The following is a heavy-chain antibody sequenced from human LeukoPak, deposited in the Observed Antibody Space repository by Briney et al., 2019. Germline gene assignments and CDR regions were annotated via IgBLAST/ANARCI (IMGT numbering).Heavy chain of an antibody. CDR3: AAGSSGSSHYYFDY. Sequence: PSQTLSLTCAISGDSVSSNSAAWHWIRQSPPRGLEWLGRTWYRSRWYNEYAVSVKSRITINPDTSKNQFSLHLNSVTPEDTAVYYCAAGSSGSSHYYFDYWGQGTLVTVSS. CDR1: GDSVSSNSAA. V-gene: IGHV6-1*01. CDR2: TWYRSRWYN. J-gene: IGHJ4*02. D-gene: IGHD3-10*01.